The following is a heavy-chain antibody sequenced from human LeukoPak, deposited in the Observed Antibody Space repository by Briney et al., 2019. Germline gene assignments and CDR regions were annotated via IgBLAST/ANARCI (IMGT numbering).Heavy chain of an antibody. CDR3: ARFPTYGYTTTLYFDY. V-gene: IGHV3-33*01. Sequence: GGSLRLSCAASGFTFSSYGMQWVRQAPGKGLEWVALIWYDGSNDYYGDSVKGRFTISRDNSKNTLYLQMNSLRAEDTAVYFCARFPTYGYTTTLYFDYWGQGTLVTVSS. CDR2: IWYDGSND. CDR1: GFTFSSYG. J-gene: IGHJ4*02. D-gene: IGHD6-13*01.